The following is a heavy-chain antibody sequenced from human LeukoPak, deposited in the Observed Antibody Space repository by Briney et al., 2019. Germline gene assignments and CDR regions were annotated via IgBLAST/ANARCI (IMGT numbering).Heavy chain of an antibody. CDR1: GYTFTGYY. Sequence: ASVKVSCKASGYTFTGYYMHWVRQAPGQGLEWMGGIIPIFGTANYAQKFQGRVTITADESTSTAYMELSSLRSEDTAVYYCARGIRFGGVVTATDAFDIWGQGTMVTVSS. CDR2: IIPIFGTA. D-gene: IGHD2-21*02. V-gene: IGHV1-69*13. J-gene: IGHJ3*02. CDR3: ARGIRFGGVVTATDAFDI.